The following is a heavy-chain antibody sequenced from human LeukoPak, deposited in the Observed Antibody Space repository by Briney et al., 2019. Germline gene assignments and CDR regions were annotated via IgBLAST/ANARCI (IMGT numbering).Heavy chain of an antibody. CDR1: GFTFSRYW. Sequence: GGSLRLSCAASGFTFSRYWMHWVRQPPGKGLEWVCNINWNGGSTSYADSLKGRLTISRDNAKSSLYLQMNSLRAEDTATYFCARRMPGDAFDVWGQGTMVTVSS. D-gene: IGHD2-2*01. CDR3: ARRMPGDAFDV. J-gene: IGHJ3*01. V-gene: IGHV3-20*04. CDR2: INWNGGST.